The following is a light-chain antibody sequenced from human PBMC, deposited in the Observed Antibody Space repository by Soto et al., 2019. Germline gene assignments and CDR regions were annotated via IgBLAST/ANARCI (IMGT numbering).Light chain of an antibody. J-gene: IGKJ2*01. V-gene: IGKV1-5*03. CDR3: QQYNSYPYT. Sequence: DVQLTQSPSTLSASVGDRVTITCRASQSISSWLAWYQQKPGKAPKLLIYKASSLESGVPSRFSGSGSGTEFTLTISSLQPDDFATYYCQQYNSYPYTFGQGTKLEIK. CDR2: KAS. CDR1: QSISSW.